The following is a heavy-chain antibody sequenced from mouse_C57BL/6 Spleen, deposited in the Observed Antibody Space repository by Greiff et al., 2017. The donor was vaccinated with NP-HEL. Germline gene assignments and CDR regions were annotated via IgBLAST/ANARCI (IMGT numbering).Heavy chain of an antibody. CDR1: GFTFSSYA. CDR2: ISSGGDYI. CDR3: TRAAYDYDGSGYAMDY. Sequence: EVQRVESGEGLVKPGGSLKLSCAASGFTFSSYAMSWVRQTPEKRLEWVAYISSGGDYIYYADTVKGRFTISRDNARNTLYLQMSSLKSEDTAMYYCTRAAYDYDGSGYAMDYWGQGTSVTVSS. J-gene: IGHJ4*01. D-gene: IGHD2-4*01. V-gene: IGHV5-9-1*02.